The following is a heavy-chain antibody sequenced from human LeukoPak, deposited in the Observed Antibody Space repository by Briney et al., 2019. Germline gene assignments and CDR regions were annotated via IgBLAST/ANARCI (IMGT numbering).Heavy chain of an antibody. D-gene: IGHD2-21*02. CDR2: IYYSGST. V-gene: IGHV4-59*01. CDR3: ARDSDCGGDCPDAFDI. Sequence: PSETLSLTYTVSGGSISSYYWSWIRQPPGKGLEWIGYIYYSGSTNYNPSLKSRVTISVDTSKNQFSLKLSSVTAADTAVYYCARDSDCGGDCPDAFDIWGQGTMVTVSS. CDR1: GGSISSYY. J-gene: IGHJ3*02.